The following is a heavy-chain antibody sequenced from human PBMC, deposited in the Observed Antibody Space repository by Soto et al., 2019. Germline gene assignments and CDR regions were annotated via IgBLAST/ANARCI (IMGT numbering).Heavy chain of an antibody. D-gene: IGHD5-12*01. J-gene: IGHJ6*03. CDR2: TYYRSKWYN. Sequence: SQTLSLTCAISGDSVSSNSVAWNWIRQSPSRGLEWLGRTYYRSKWYNDYAVSVKSRITINPDTSKNQFSLQLNSVTPEDTAVYYCARDRVGYSGYDYYYYYYMDVWGKGTTVTVSS. V-gene: IGHV6-1*01. CDR1: GDSVSSNSVA. CDR3: ARDRVGYSGYDYYYYYYMDV.